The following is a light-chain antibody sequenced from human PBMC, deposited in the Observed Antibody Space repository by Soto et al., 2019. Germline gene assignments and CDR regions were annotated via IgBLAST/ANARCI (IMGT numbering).Light chain of an antibody. J-gene: IGKJ4*01. V-gene: IGKV1-39*01. Sequence: DIQMTQSPSSLSASVGDRVTITCRASQSISSYLNWYQQKPRKAPKLLIYAASSLQSGVPSRFSGSGSGTDFTLTISSLQPEDFGTYYCQQSYTSPVTFGGGTKVDI. CDR3: QQSYTSPVT. CDR1: QSISSY. CDR2: AAS.